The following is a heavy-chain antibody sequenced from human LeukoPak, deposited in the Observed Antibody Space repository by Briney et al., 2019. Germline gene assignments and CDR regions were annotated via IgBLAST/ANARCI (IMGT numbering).Heavy chain of an antibody. J-gene: IGHJ6*03. CDR2: IYYSGST. D-gene: IGHD3-10*01. CDR1: GGSISNKY. Sequence: SETLSLTCTVSGGSISNKYWSWIRQPPGKGLEWIGYIYYSGSTNYNPSLKSRVTILVDTSKNQFSLKLSSVTAADTAVYYCARRLLWYYYYMDVWGKGTTVTISS. V-gene: IGHV4-59*12. CDR3: ARRLLWYYYYMDV.